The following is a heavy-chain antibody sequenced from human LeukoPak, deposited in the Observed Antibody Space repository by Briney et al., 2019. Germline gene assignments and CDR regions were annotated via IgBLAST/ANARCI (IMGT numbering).Heavy chain of an antibody. J-gene: IGHJ4*02. CDR1: GFNFNSHT. CDR3: AREEGLGYCSSTSCYTFDY. D-gene: IGHD2-2*02. V-gene: IGHV3-48*04. Sequence: GESLRLSCEASGFNFNSHTMGWVRQAPGKGLEWISSITSGSTTIYYGDSVRGRFTVSRDNAKNSLYLQMNSLRAEDTAVYYCAREEGLGYCSSTSCYTFDYWGQGTLVTVSS. CDR2: ITSGSTTI.